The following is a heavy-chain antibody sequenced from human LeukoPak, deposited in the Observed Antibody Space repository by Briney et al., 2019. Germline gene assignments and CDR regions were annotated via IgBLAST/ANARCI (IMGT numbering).Heavy chain of an antibody. J-gene: IGHJ5*02. CDR2: IYYSGST. CDR3: ARGSSREFDP. V-gene: IGHV4-39*07. D-gene: IGHD6-13*01. Sequence: SETLSLTCTVSGGSISSSSYYWGWIRQPPGKGLEWIGSIYYSGSTNYNPSLKSRVTISVDTSKNQFSLKLSSVTAADTAVYYCARGSSREFDPWGQGTLVTVSS. CDR1: GGSISSSSYY.